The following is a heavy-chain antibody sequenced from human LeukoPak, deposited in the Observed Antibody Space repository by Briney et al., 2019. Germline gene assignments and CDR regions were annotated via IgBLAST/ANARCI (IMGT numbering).Heavy chain of an antibody. V-gene: IGHV3-23*01. Sequence: GGSLRLSCAASGFTFKNYAMSWVRQAPGKGLEWVSAISGSGGSTYYADSVKGRFTISRDNSKNTLYLQMNSLGAEDTAVYYCAKDLEYYFDYWGQGTLVTVSS. CDR3: AKDLEYYFDY. J-gene: IGHJ4*02. CDR2: ISGSGGST. CDR1: GFTFKNYA.